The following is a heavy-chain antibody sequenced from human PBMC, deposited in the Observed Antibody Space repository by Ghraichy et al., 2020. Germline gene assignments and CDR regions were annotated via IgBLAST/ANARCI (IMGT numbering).Heavy chain of an antibody. CDR3: ARVPNSGAGRSYWYFDR. CDR2: ISSSSSYI. V-gene: IGHV3-21*01. D-gene: IGHD1-26*01. J-gene: IGHJ2*01. CDR1: GFTFSSYS. Sequence: GGSLRLSCAASGFTFSSYSMNWVRQAPGKGLEWVSSISSSSSYIYYADSVKGRFTISRDNAKNSLYLQMNSLRAEDTAVYYGARVPNSGAGRSYWYFDRWGRGTLVTVSS.